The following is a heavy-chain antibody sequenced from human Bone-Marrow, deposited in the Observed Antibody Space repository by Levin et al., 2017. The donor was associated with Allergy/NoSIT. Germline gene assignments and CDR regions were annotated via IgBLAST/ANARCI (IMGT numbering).Heavy chain of an antibody. Sequence: PGASVKVSCAASGLSFSETWMSWVRQAPGKGVDWIGRIRSKSAGETTEYAAPAKGRFIISRDDSKSTVYLQMNSLQTEDTALYFCITGPEQHTAADFDHWGQGTLVTVSS. J-gene: IGHJ4*02. CDR1: GLSFSETW. CDR3: ITGPEQHTAADFDH. CDR2: IRSKSAGETT. D-gene: IGHD1/OR15-1a*01. V-gene: IGHV3-15*01.